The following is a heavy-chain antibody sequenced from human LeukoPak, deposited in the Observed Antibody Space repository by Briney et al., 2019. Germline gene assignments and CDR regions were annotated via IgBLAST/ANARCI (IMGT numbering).Heavy chain of an antibody. CDR1: GYTFTSYD. D-gene: IGHD3-16*02. Sequence: ASVKVSCKASGYTFTSYDINWVRQATGQGLEWMGWMNPNSGNTGYAQKFQGRVTMTRNTSISTAYMELSSLRSEDTAVYYCARGKTYYDYVWGSYRPNWFDPWGQGTLVTVSS. V-gene: IGHV1-8*01. CDR3: ARGKTYYDYVWGSYRPNWFDP. J-gene: IGHJ5*02. CDR2: MNPNSGNT.